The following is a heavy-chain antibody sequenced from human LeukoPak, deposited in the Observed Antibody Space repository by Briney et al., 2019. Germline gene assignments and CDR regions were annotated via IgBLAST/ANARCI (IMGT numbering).Heavy chain of an antibody. CDR3: AREGGFYRPLDY. D-gene: IGHD6-25*01. CDR2: VHLDGGT. Sequence: PSETLSLTCGVSGGSVSSTNWWTWIRQPPGKGLEWIGEVHLDGGTNFNPSLKSRLTMSVDLSENHVSLKLTSVTAADTAVYYCAREGGFYRPLDYSGQGTLVTVSS. CDR1: GGSVSSTNW. V-gene: IGHV4-4*02. J-gene: IGHJ4*02.